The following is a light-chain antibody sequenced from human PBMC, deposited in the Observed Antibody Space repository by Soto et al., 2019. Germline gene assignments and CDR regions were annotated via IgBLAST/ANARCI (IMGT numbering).Light chain of an antibody. Sequence: DVVMTQSPLSLPVTLGQPASISCRSNQSLLHSDGIAYFSWFQQRPGRSPRRLIYKVSNRDSGVPPRFSGSGSGTDFTLAISSLQPEDSATYYCLQDINYPWTFGQGTKVDIK. J-gene: IGKJ1*01. V-gene: IGKV2-30*02. CDR2: KVS. CDR1: QSLLHSDGIAY. CDR3: LQDINYPWT.